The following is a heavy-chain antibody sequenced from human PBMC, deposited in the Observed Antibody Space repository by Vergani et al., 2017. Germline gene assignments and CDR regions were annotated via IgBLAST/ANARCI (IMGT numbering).Heavy chain of an antibody. CDR3: ATVNGFWCTYFDY. CDR1: GFTFSSYA. V-gene: IGHV3-23*01. J-gene: IGHJ4*02. Sequence: EVQLLESGGGLVQPGGSLRLSCAASGFTFSSYAMSWVRQAPGKGLEWVSTISGSGDRTHYADSVKGRLTISRDKSKNTLYLQMGSLRADDTAVEYCATVNGFWCTYFDYWGQGTLVTVSS. CDR2: ISGSGDRT. D-gene: IGHD3-3*01.